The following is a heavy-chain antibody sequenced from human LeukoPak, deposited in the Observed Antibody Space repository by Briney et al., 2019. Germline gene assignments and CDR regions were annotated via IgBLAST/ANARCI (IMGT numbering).Heavy chain of an antibody. Sequence: GASVKVSCKASGSTFTDCFMHCVRQAPGQGLEWMGWINPSSGATEYAQKFQGRVTMTRDTSISTAYMELSRLTSDDTSVCYCARLTGDNYFDSWGQGTLVTVSS. CDR1: GSTFTDCF. CDR2: INPSSGAT. J-gene: IGHJ4*02. V-gene: IGHV1-2*02. D-gene: IGHD3-9*01. CDR3: ARLTGDNYFDS.